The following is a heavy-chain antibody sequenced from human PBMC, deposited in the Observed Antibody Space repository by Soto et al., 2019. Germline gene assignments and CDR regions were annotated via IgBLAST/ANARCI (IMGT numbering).Heavy chain of an antibody. CDR1: GGSISSYY. J-gene: IGHJ4*02. CDR3: ARLTTVTMNFDY. Sequence: QVHLQESGPGLVKPSETLSLTCTVSGGSISSYYWSWIRNPPGKGLEWIGYIYYSGSTNYNPSLKSRVTISVDTSKNQFSLKLSSVTAADTAVYYCARLTTVTMNFDYLVQGTLVTVSS. D-gene: IGHD4-17*01. V-gene: IGHV4-59*01. CDR2: IYYSGST.